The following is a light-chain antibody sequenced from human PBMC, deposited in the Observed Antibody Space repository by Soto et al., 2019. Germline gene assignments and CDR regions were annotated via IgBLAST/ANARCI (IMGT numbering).Light chain of an antibody. V-gene: IGKV3-11*01. CDR3: QQGSNWPSVYT. CDR2: DAS. J-gene: IGKJ2*01. CDR1: QSVAGY. Sequence: EIVLTQSPATLSLSPGERATLSCRASQSVAGYLAWYQQKPGQAPRLLISDASNRATGIPARFSGSGSGTDFTLTISSLEPEDFAVYYCQQGSNWPSVYTFGQGTKLEIK.